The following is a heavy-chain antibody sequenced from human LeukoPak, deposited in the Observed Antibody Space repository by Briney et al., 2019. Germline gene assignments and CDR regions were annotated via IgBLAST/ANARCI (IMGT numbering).Heavy chain of an antibody. Sequence: EASVKVSCKASGYTFTSYGISWVRQAPGQGLEWMGWISAYNGSTNYAQKFQGRVTITADKSTSTAYMELSSLRSEDTAVYYCASPYGSGSYYTMDVWGQGTTVTVSS. D-gene: IGHD3-10*01. CDR3: ASPYGSGSYYTMDV. CDR1: GYTFTSYG. J-gene: IGHJ6*02. CDR2: ISAYNGST. V-gene: IGHV1-18*01.